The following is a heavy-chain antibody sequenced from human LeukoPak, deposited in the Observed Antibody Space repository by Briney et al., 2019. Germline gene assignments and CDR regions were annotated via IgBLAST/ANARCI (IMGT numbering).Heavy chain of an antibody. CDR1: GYTFTSYG. D-gene: IGHD6-19*01. V-gene: IGHV1-18*04. J-gene: IGHJ6*04. CDR3: ARRPSSGWYGSDCMDV. Sequence: ASVKVSCKASGYTFTSYGISWVGQAPGQGVEGMGWISAYNGKTNYAQKLQGRVTMTTDTSTSTAYMELRSLRSDDTAVYYCARRPSSGWYGSDCMDVWGKGTTVTVSS. CDR2: ISAYNGKT.